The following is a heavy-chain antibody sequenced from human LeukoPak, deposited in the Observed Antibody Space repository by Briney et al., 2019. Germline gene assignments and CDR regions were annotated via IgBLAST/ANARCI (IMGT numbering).Heavy chain of an antibody. CDR2: VIPIFGTA. D-gene: IGHD2-2*01. CDR1: GGTFSSYA. J-gene: IGHJ5*01. Sequence: SVKVSCKASGGTFSSYAISWVRQAPGQGLEWMGGVIPIFGTANYAQKFQGRVTITTDESTSTAYMELSSLRSEDTAVYYCARSPGYCSSTSCLINWFDPWGQGTTVTVSS. CDR3: ARSPGYCSSTSCLINWFDP. V-gene: IGHV1-69*05.